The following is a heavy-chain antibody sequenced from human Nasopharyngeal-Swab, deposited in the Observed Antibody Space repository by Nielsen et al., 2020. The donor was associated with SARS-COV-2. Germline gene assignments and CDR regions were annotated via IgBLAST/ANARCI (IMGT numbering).Heavy chain of an antibody. Sequence: SVKVSCKASGGTFNNYAINWVRQAPGQGLEWMGGIIPIFGTGKYAHKFQGRVTITADESTSTAYMELSSLRSEDTAVYYCARVVRYCSSTSCYFFDYWGQGTLVTVSS. J-gene: IGHJ4*02. CDR3: ARVVRYCSSTSCYFFDY. V-gene: IGHV1-69*13. CDR2: IIPIFGTG. D-gene: IGHD2-2*01. CDR1: GGTFNNYA.